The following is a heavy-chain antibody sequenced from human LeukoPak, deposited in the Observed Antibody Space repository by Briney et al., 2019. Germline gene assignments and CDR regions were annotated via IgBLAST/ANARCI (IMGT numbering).Heavy chain of an antibody. J-gene: IGHJ5*02. CDR1: GFTFNSYG. CDR2: TRFDGGNK. D-gene: IGHD3-22*01. V-gene: IGHV3-30*02. CDR3: GKNWGMVYYDSSGHSS. Sequence: QPWVSLRFSCAASGFTFNSYGMLWLRQAPGKGLVGGTFTRFDGGNKYYADSVRGRFTVYRDKSKTTLYLHMNSRSAEATAEYSCGKNWGMVYYDSSGHSSWGEGTLVTVSS.